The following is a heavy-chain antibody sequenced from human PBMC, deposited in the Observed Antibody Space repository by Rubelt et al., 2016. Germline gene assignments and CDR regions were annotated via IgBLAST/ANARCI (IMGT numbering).Heavy chain of an antibody. D-gene: IGHD2-2*01. V-gene: IGHV3-13*01. CDR3: ARDGHCSRTSCPTPSGMDV. CDR1: GFTFSNYD. Sequence: RLSCAASGFTFSNYDMHWVRQTTGKGLEWVSAIGAAGDIYYSGSVKGRFTISRDNSKNTLYLQMNSLRAEDTAVYYCARDGHCSRTSCPTPSGMDVWGQGTTVTVSS. CDR2: IGAAGDI. J-gene: IGHJ6*02.